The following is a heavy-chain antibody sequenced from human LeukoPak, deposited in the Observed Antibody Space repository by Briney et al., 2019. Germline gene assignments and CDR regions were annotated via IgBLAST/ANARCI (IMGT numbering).Heavy chain of an antibody. J-gene: IGHJ5*02. Sequence: ASVKVSRKCSGYTFTSYDINLVRQATAQGLEWMGWMNPNSGNKSYAQKFQGRVTISRNTSISKAYMELSRQRSEDTAVYYCARAKARRGAGTEKWFDPWGQGTLVIVSS. CDR2: MNPNSGNK. D-gene: IGHD6-13*01. V-gene: IGHV1-8*01. CDR3: ARAKARRGAGTEKWFDP. CDR1: GYTFTSYD.